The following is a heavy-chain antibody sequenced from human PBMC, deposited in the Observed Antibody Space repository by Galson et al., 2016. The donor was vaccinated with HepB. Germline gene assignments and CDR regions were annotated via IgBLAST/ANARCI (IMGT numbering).Heavy chain of an antibody. CDR2: IWSDGSNK. Sequence: SLRLSCAESGFTLSSFGMHWVRQAPGKGLEWVALIWSDGSNKYNADSVKGRFTISRDNSKNTLYLQMNSLSVDDTAVYYWARGGRNDVFDYWGQGTLVTVSS. J-gene: IGHJ4*02. CDR1: GFTLSSFG. V-gene: IGHV3-33*01. D-gene: IGHD1-1*01. CDR3: ARGGRNDVFDY.